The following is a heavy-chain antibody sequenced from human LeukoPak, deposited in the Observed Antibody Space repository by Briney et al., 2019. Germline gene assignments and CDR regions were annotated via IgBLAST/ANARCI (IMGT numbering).Heavy chain of an antibody. CDR3: ARDEPRYNWNDGRSAFDI. CDR1: GYTFTGYY. V-gene: IGHV1-2*02. CDR2: INPNSGGT. D-gene: IGHD1-1*01. Sequence: ASVKVSCKASGYTFTGYYMHWVRQAPGQGLEWMGWINPNSGGTNYAQKFQGRVTMTRDTSISTAYMELSRLRSDDTAVYYCARDEPRYNWNDGRSAFDIWGQGTMVTVSS. J-gene: IGHJ3*02.